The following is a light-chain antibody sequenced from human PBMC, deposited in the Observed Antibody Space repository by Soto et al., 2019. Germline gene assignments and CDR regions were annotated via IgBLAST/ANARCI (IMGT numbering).Light chain of an antibody. CDR3: SSYTSSLYV. V-gene: IGLV2-14*01. Sequence: QSVLTQPDSVSGSPGQSITISCTGTSRDVGGYNYVSWYQQHPGKAPKLMIYDVSNRPSGVSNRFSGSKSGNTASLTISGLQAEDAADYYCSSYTSSLYVFGTGTKVTVL. J-gene: IGLJ1*01. CDR1: SRDVGGYNY. CDR2: DVS.